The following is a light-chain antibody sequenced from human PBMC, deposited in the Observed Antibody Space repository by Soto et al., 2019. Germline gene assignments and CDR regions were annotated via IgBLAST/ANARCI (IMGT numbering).Light chain of an antibody. CDR2: DNN. Sequence: QSVLTQPPSVSAAPGQKVTISCSGSSSNIGNNYVSWYQQLPGTAPKLLIYDNNKRPSGIPDRFSGSKSGTSATLGITGLQTGDDADYYCGTWDSSLSAYVVFGGGTKVTVL. J-gene: IGLJ2*01. V-gene: IGLV1-51*01. CDR3: GTWDSSLSAYVV. CDR1: SSNIGNNY.